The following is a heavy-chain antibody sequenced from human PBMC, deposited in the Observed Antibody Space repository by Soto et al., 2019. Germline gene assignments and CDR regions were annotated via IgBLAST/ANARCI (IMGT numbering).Heavy chain of an antibody. CDR3: AKQMRHPLPGYSFDH. CDR1: GFSFSNFS. Sequence: GGSLRLSCAASGFSFSNFSISWVRQAPCKGLEWVSGLIDTGANTFYADSVKGRFTISRDNSRNILYLQMDSLRAEDTAIYYCAKQMRHPLPGYSFDHWGQGILVAVSS. CDR2: LIDTGANT. J-gene: IGHJ4*02. V-gene: IGHV3-23*01. D-gene: IGHD2-21*01.